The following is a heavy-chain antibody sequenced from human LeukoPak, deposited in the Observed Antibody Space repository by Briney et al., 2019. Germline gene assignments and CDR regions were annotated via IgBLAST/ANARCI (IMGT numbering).Heavy chain of an antibody. Sequence: PGWSLRLSCAASGFTFSSYEMSWVRQAPGKGLEWVSYIGSSGITIYYADSVKGRFTISRDNAKNSLYLQMNSLRAEDTAVYYCARGHRLYGMDVWGQGTTVTVSS. CDR3: ARGHRLYGMDV. V-gene: IGHV3-48*03. CDR1: GFTFSSYE. D-gene: IGHD3-16*02. J-gene: IGHJ6*02. CDR2: IGSSGITI.